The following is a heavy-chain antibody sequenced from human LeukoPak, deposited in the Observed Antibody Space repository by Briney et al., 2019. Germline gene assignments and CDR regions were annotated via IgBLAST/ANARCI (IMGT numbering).Heavy chain of an antibody. V-gene: IGHV3-7*05. CDR2: IKKDGSGK. D-gene: IGHD3-3*01. CDR3: ARSDFWSGYHWGYFDY. Sequence: GGSLRLSCAASGFTFSSYWMSWVRQAPGKGLEWVAKIKKDGSGKYYVDSVKGRFTISRDNAENSLYLQMNSLRVEDTALYYCARSDFWSGYHWGYFDYWGQGTLVTVSS. CDR1: GFTFSSYW. J-gene: IGHJ4*02.